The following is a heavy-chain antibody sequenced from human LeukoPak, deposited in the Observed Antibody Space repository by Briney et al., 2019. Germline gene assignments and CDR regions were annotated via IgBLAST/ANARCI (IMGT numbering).Heavy chain of an antibody. CDR1: GGSISSYY. J-gene: IGHJ3*02. CDR2: IYTSGST. V-gene: IGHV4-4*07. CDR3: ARDLNVRDGYNHDVFDI. D-gene: IGHD5-24*01. Sequence: SETLSLTCTVPGGSISSYYWSWIRQPAGKGLEWIGRIYTSGSTNYNPSLKSRVTILVDKSKNQFSLRLSSVTAADTAVYYCARDLNVRDGYNHDVFDIWGQGTMVTVSS.